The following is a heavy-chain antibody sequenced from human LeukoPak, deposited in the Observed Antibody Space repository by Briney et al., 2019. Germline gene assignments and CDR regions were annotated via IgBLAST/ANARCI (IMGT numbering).Heavy chain of an antibody. J-gene: IGHJ5*02. CDR1: GYTLTELS. CDR2: FDPEDGET. Sequence: GASVKVSCKVSGYTLTELSMHWVRQAPGKGLEWMGGFDPEDGETIYAQKFQGRVTMTEDKSTDTAYMELSSLRSEDTAVYYCAIQDHSSGYWDWFDPWGQGTLVTVSS. D-gene: IGHD3-22*01. CDR3: AIQDHSSGYWDWFDP. V-gene: IGHV1-24*01.